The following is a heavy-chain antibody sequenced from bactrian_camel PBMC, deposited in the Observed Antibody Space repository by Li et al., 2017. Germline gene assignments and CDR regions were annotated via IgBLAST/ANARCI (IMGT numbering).Heavy chain of an antibody. CDR1: GFTFSTYD. J-gene: IGHJ4*01. CDR2: IRHDSDGFA. Sequence: VQLVESGGGLVQPGGSLRLSCTASGFTFSTYDMSWVRQAPGKEREEVSAIRHDSDGFAFYADSVKGRFTLSQDNAKNTLYLQMDGLKPEDTATYYCAAGRARFWAGGLEMTGKCSAAYDYDYWGQGTQVTVS. D-gene: IGHD1*01. CDR3: AAGRARFWAGGLEMTGKCSAAYDYDY. V-gene: IGHV3S40*01.